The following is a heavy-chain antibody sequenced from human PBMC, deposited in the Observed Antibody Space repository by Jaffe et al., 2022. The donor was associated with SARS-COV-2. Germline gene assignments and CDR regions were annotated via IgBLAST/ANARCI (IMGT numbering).Heavy chain of an antibody. J-gene: IGHJ4*02. CDR2: ISGSGVST. Sequence: EVQLLESGGGLVQPGGSLRLSCAASGFPFSSYAMNWVRQAPGKGLEWVSAISGSGVSTYYADSVKGRFTISRDSSKNTLYLQMNSLRADDTAVYSCAKSSGSGYYSYYFDCWGQGTLVTVSS. D-gene: IGHD3-22*01. CDR1: GFPFSSYA. CDR3: AKSSGSGYYSYYFDC. V-gene: IGHV3-23*01.